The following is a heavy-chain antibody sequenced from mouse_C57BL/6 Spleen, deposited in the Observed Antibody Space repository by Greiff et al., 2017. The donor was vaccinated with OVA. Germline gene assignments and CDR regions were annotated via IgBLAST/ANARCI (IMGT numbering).Heavy chain of an antibody. Sequence: EVQLVESGEGLVKPGGSLKLSCAASGFTFSSYAMSWVRQTPEKRLEWVAYISSGGDYIYYADTVKGRFTISRDNARNTLYLQMSSLKSEDTAMYYCTRGGDYYDYDFFAYWGQGTLVTVSA. CDR1: GFTFSSYA. CDR3: TRGGDYYDYDFFAY. D-gene: IGHD2-4*01. V-gene: IGHV5-9-1*02. CDR2: ISSGGDYI. J-gene: IGHJ3*01.